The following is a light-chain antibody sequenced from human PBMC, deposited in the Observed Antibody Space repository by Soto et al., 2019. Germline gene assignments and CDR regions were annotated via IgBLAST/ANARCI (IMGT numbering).Light chain of an antibody. CDR2: EVS. Sequence: QSALTQPPSASGSPGQSVTISCTGTSSDVGGYNYVSWYQQHPGKAPKLMIYEVSKRPSGVPDRFSGSKSGNAASLTVSGLQAEADADYYCSSYAGSLYVFGTGTKVTVL. CDR1: SSDVGGYNY. CDR3: SSYAGSLYV. J-gene: IGLJ1*01. V-gene: IGLV2-8*01.